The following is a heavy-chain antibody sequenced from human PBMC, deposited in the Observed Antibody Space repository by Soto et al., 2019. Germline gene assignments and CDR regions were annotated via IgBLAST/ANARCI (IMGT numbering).Heavy chain of an antibody. CDR1: GGSISSYY. J-gene: IGHJ6*03. CDR2: IYYSGST. V-gene: IGHV4-59*01. D-gene: IGHD5-12*01. Sequence: SETLSLTCTVSGGSISSYYWSWIRQPPGKGLEWIGYIYYSGSTNYNPSLKSRVTISVDTSKNQFSPKLSSVTAADTAVYYCARGPGADSGYDSWGWYYYYYMDVWGKGTTVTVSS. CDR3: ARGPGADSGYDSWGWYYYYYMDV.